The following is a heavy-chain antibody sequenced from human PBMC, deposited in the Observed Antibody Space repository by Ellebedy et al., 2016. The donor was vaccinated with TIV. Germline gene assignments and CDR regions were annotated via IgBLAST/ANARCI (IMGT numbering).Heavy chain of an antibody. V-gene: IGHV3-9*01. Sequence: SLKISXAASGFTFDDYAMHWVRQAPGKGLEWVSGISWNSGSIGYADSVKGRFTISRDNAKNSLYLQMNSLRAEDTALYYCAKDMGVVVVPAAAFDYWGQGTLVTVSS. CDR1: GFTFDDYA. CDR2: ISWNSGSI. CDR3: AKDMGVVVVPAAAFDY. D-gene: IGHD2-2*01. J-gene: IGHJ4*02.